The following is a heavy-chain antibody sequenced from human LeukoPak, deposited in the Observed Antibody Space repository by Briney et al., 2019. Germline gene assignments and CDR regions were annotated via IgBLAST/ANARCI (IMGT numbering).Heavy chain of an antibody. CDR2: ISSSSSTI. J-gene: IGHJ4*02. CDR3: ARGGVSSSRRHFDY. Sequence: GGSLRLSCAASGFTFSSYSMNWVRQAPGKGLEWVSYISSSSSTIYYADSVKGRFTISRDNAKNSLYLQMNSLRDEDTAVYYCARGGVSSSRRHFDYWGQGTLVTVSS. V-gene: IGHV3-48*02. CDR1: GFTFSSYS. D-gene: IGHD6-13*01.